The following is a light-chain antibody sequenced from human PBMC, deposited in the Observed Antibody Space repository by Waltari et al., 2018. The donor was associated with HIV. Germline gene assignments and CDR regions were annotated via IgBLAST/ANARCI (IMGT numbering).Light chain of an antibody. CDR3: CSSAGKYTFV. Sequence: SALTQSRSVSGSPGQSITISCPGPPNDVGAYNYVSWYQQHPGRAPKLLIFDLIKRPSGVPDRFSGSKSGNTASLTISGLQAEDEADYYCCSSAGKYTFVFGTGTKVTVL. V-gene: IGLV2-11*01. CDR1: PNDVGAYNY. J-gene: IGLJ1*01. CDR2: DLI.